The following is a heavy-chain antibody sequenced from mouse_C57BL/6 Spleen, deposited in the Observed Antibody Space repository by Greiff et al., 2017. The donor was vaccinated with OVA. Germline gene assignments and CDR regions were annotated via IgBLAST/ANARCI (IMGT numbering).Heavy chain of an antibody. Sequence: QVQLQQPGAELVKPGASVKLSCKASGYTFTSYWMQWVKQRPGQGLEWIGEIDPSDSYTNYNQKFKGKANLTVDTSSRTAYMQLSSLTSEDSAVYYCARSGIECGNGYYFDYWGQGTTLTVSS. CDR1: GYTFTSYW. J-gene: IGHJ2*01. D-gene: IGHD2-10*02. CDR2: IDPSDSYT. V-gene: IGHV1-50*01. CDR3: ARSGIECGNGYYFDY.